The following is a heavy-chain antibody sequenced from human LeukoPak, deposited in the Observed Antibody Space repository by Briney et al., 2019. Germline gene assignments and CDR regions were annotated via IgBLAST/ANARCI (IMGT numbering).Heavy chain of an antibody. D-gene: IGHD2-15*01. J-gene: IGHJ6*03. Sequence: ASVKVSCKASGYTFTSYDINWVRQATGQGLEWMGWMNPNSGNTGYAQKFQGRVTMTRNTSISTAYMELSSLRSEDTAVYYCAREGDIVVVVAGGVGYYYYMDVWGKGTTVTVSS. CDR3: AREGDIVVVVAGGVGYYYYMDV. V-gene: IGHV1-8*01. CDR2: MNPNSGNT. CDR1: GYTFTSYD.